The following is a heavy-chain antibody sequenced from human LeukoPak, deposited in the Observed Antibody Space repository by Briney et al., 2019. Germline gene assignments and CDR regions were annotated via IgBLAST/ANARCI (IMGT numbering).Heavy chain of an antibody. CDR3: APGNDFWSGS. V-gene: IGHV1-69*05. J-gene: IGHJ5*02. Sequence: SVKVSCKASGGTFSSYAISWVRQAPGQRLEWMGRIIPIFGTANYAQKFQGRVTITTDESTSTAYMELSSLRSEDPAVYYCAPGNDFWSGSWGQGTLVTVSS. D-gene: IGHD3-3*01. CDR1: GGTFSSYA. CDR2: IIPIFGTA.